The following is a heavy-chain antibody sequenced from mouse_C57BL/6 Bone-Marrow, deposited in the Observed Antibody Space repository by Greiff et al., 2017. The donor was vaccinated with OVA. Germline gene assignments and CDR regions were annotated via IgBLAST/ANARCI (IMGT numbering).Heavy chain of an antibody. Sequence: QVQLKQSGAELVRPGASVTLSCKASGYTFTDYEMHWVKQTPVHGLEWIGALDPETGGTAYNQKFKGKAILTADKSSSTAYMELRSLTSEDSAVYYCTGTYDGYDGYAMDYWGQGTSVTVSS. J-gene: IGHJ4*01. D-gene: IGHD2-9*01. V-gene: IGHV1-15*01. CDR2: LDPETGGT. CDR1: GYTFTDYE. CDR3: TGTYDGYDGYAMDY.